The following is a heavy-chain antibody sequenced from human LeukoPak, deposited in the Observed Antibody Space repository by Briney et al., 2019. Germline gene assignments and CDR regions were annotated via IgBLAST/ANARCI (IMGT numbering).Heavy chain of an antibody. CDR2: INPNSGGT. CDR1: GYTFTGYY. Sequence: ASVKVSCKASGYTFTGYYMHWVRQAPGQGLEWMGWINPNSGGTNYAQKFQGRVTMTRDTSISTAYMELSRLRSDDTAVYYCARVAPIVATMTAYWFDPWGQGTLVTVSS. J-gene: IGHJ5*02. D-gene: IGHD5-12*01. V-gene: IGHV1-2*02. CDR3: ARVAPIVATMTAYWFDP.